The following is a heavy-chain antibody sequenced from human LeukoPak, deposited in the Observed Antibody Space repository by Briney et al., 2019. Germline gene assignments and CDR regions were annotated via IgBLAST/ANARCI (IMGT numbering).Heavy chain of an antibody. D-gene: IGHD1-26*01. CDR1: GYTFTDYY. CDR3: ATQSTQYSGSPNWFDP. CDR2: VDPEDGET. V-gene: IGHV1-69-2*01. J-gene: IGHJ5*02. Sequence: ASVKISCKASGYTFTDYYMHWVQQAPGKGLEWMGRVDPEDGETIYAEKFQGRVTITADTSTDTAYMELSSLRSEDTAVYYCATQSTQYSGSPNWFDPWGQGTLVTVSS.